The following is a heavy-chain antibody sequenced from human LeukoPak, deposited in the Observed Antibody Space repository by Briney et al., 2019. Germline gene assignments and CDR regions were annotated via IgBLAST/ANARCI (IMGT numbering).Heavy chain of an antibody. J-gene: IGHJ3*02. CDR1: GYTITTYG. D-gene: IGHD2-2*01. CDR2: ISAYSGNT. V-gene: IGHV1-18*01. Sequence: ASVKVSFKVSGYTITTYGVSWVRQAPGQGLEWMGWISAYSGNTRYAQKFQGRLTLTTDTSTSAAYMELRSLKSDDTAVYYCAREIYCSSNSCYGGPYVAFDIWGQGTMVTVSS. CDR3: AREIYCSSNSCYGGPYVAFDI.